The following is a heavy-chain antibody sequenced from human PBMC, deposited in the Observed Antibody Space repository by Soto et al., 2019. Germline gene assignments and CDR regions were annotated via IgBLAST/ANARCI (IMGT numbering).Heavy chain of an antibody. CDR2: MNPNSGNT. Sequence: QVQLVQSGAEVKKPGASVTVSCKASGYTFTSYDINWVRQATGQGLEWMGWMNPNSGNTGYAQKFQGRVTMTRNTSISTAYMELSSLRSEDTAVYYCARFAPDEQWLDYWGQGTLVTVSS. CDR1: GYTFTSYD. CDR3: ARFAPDEQWLDY. D-gene: IGHD6-19*01. J-gene: IGHJ4*02. V-gene: IGHV1-8*01.